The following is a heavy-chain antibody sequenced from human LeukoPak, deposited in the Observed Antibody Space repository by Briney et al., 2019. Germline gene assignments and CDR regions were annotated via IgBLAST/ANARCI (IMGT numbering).Heavy chain of an antibody. D-gene: IGHD4-17*01. J-gene: IGHJ4*02. CDR3: AREKSGDYAPEEFDY. V-gene: IGHV4-59*01. Sequence: SETLSLTCTVSGGSISSYYWSWIGQPPGKGLEWIGYIYYRGSSNYNPSLKSRVTISVDTSKNQFSLKLSSVTAADTAVYYCAREKSGDYAPEEFDYWGQGTLVIVSS. CDR2: IYYRGSS. CDR1: GGSISSYY.